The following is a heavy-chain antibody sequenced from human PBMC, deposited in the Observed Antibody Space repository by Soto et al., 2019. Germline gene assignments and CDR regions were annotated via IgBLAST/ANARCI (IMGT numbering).Heavy chain of an antibody. CDR1: GFTFSSYG. Sequence: QVQLVESGGGVVQPGRSLRLSCAASGFTFSSYGMHWVRQAPGKGLEWVAVIWYDGSNKYYADSVKGRFTISRDNSKNTLYLQMNSLRAEDTAVYYCARDLSYCDEIAIPIDYWGQGTLVTVSS. D-gene: IGHD4-17*01. J-gene: IGHJ4*02. CDR2: IWYDGSNK. CDR3: ARDLSYCDEIAIPIDY. V-gene: IGHV3-33*01.